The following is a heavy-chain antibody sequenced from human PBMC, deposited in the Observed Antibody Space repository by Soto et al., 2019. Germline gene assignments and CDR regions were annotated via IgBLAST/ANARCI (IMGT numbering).Heavy chain of an antibody. J-gene: IGHJ6*02. V-gene: IGHV3-74*01. CDR2: ITCDGSSK. D-gene: IGHD3-3*01. CDR3: ERDPGVPVEPLNYDFWSGTPKEVGMDD. CDR1: GFTFSSYW. Sequence: GVSLRLSCAASGFTFSSYWMHWVRQAPGKGLEWVSRITCDGSSKSYAASVKGRFTISRDNAKNTRYLQMNGLRAEDTDVYYCERDPGVPVEPLNYDFWSGTPKEVGMDDWGQGTKVT.